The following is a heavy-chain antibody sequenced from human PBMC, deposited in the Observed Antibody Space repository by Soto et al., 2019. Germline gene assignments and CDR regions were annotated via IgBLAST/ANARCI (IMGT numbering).Heavy chain of an antibody. CDR2: LSGSGGDT. CDR3: AKRGGYDYVWKSYRPDY. V-gene: IGHV3-23*01. Sequence: PGGSLRLSXVASGFTFSSFAMSWVRQAPGKGLEWVSTLSGSGGDTYYASSVNGRFTISRDKSKNTLYLQMDRLRVEDTAVYYCAKRGGYDYVWKSYRPDYWGQGTLVTVSS. J-gene: IGHJ4*02. D-gene: IGHD3-16*02. CDR1: GFTFSSFA.